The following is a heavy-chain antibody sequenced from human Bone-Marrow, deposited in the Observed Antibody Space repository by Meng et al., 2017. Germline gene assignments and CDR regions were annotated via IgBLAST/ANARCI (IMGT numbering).Heavy chain of an antibody. CDR2: IYYSGTT. Sequence: VMSSETLSLPCTVSGGSISSGVYYWSWIRQHPGKGLEWIGYIYYSGTTYYNPSLSSLVTISVDTSKNQFSLNLSSVTAADTAVYYCARDIRQGGNIWFDPWGQGTLVTVSS. CDR3: ARDIRQGGNIWFDP. V-gene: IGHV4-31*01. D-gene: IGHD3-16*01. CDR1: GGSISSGVYY. J-gene: IGHJ5*02.